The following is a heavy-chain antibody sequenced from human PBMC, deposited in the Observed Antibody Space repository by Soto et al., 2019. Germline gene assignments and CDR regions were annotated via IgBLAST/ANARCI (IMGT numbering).Heavy chain of an antibody. Sequence: GGSLRLSCAASGFTFSSYWMSWVRQAPGKGLEWVANIKQDGSEKYYVDSVKGRFTISRDNAKNSLYLQMNSLRAEDTAVYYCAREKAGGEWLYDYYYYGMDVWGQGTTVTVSS. CDR2: IKQDGSEK. J-gene: IGHJ6*02. V-gene: IGHV3-7*05. CDR3: AREKAGGEWLYDYYYYGMDV. CDR1: GFTFSSYW. D-gene: IGHD3-3*01.